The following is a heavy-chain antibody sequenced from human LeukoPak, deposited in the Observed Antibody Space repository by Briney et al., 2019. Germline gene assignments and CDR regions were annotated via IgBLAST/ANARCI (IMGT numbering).Heavy chain of an antibody. CDR2: ISSSSSYI. V-gene: IGHV3-21*01. CDR1: GFTFSSYS. D-gene: IGHD3-22*01. Sequence: PGGSLRLSCAASGFTFSSYSMNWVSQAPGKGLEWVSSISSSSSYIYYADSVKGRFTISRDNAKNSLYLQMNSLRAEDTAVYYCARVQSYYDSSGIDYWGQGTLVTVSS. CDR3: ARVQSYYDSSGIDY. J-gene: IGHJ4*02.